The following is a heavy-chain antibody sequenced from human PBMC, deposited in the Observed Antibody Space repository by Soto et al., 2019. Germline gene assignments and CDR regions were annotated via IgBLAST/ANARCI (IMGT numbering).Heavy chain of an antibody. CDR3: ARQQYYYDSSGYYDTYYYYYGMDV. CDR2: IYYSGST. V-gene: IGHV4-59*08. Sequence: SETLSLTCTVSGGSISSYYWSWIRQPPGKGLEWIGYIYYSGSTNYNPSLKSRVTISVDTSKNQFSLKLSSVTAADTAVYYCARQQYYYDSSGYYDTYYYYYGMDVWGQGTTVTVSS. D-gene: IGHD3-22*01. CDR1: GGSISSYY. J-gene: IGHJ6*02.